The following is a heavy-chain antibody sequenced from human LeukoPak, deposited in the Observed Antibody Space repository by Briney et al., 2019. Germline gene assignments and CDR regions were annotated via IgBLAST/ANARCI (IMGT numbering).Heavy chain of an antibody. D-gene: IGHD5-18*01. CDR3: ARDLNNSYGAFDY. V-gene: IGHV3-30-3*01. Sequence: PGRSLRLSCAASGFTFSSYAMHWVRLAPGKGLEWVAVISYDGSNQYYADSVKGRFTISRDNPNTTLYLQMNSLRAEDTAVYYCARDLNNSYGAFDYWGQGTLVTVSS. J-gene: IGHJ4*02. CDR1: GFTFSSYA. CDR2: ISYDGSNQ.